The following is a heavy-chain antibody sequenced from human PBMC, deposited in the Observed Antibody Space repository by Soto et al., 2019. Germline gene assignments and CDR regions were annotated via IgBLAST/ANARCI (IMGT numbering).Heavy chain of an antibody. D-gene: IGHD3-9*01. J-gene: IGHJ4*02. CDR1: GFTFSTYW. CDR2: IDAVGRTT. Sequence: EVQLVESGGGLVQPGGSLRLSCAASGFTFSTYWMHWVRQAPGKGLVWVSRIDAVGRTTNYADSVKGRFTISRDNSKNTLYLQMNSLRADDAAVYYCVRPQYDGLTGYLYYFDSWGQGTLVTVSS. CDR3: VRPQYDGLTGYLYYFDS. V-gene: IGHV3-74*01.